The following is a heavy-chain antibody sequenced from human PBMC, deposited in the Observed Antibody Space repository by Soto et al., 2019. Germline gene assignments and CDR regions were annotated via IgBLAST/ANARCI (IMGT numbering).Heavy chain of an antibody. V-gene: IGHV3-30*18. Sequence: QVQLVESGGGVVQPGGSLRLSCAASGFTFSSYYMHWVRQAPGKGLERVAGIACDGSNKHYADYVKGRFTISRDNSKNTQLINMTILGAEDKAEYHFAKGLWAERGNGSHRGHWGQETLVTVSS. CDR1: GFTFSSYY. CDR2: IACDGSNK. J-gene: IGHJ4*02. D-gene: IGHD3-10*01. CDR3: AKGLWAERGNGSHRGH.